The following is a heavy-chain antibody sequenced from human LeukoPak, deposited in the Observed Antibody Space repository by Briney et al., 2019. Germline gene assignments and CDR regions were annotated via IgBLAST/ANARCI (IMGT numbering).Heavy chain of an antibody. J-gene: IGHJ4*02. V-gene: IGHV4-39*07. CDR2: IYYSGST. Sequence: SETLSLTCTVSGGSISSSSYYWGWIRQPPGKGLEWIGSIYYSGSTYYNPSLKSRVTISVDTSKNQFSLKLSSVTAADTAVYYCARAGYYDSSGFAYYFDYWGQGTLVTVSS. CDR1: GGSISSSSYY. CDR3: ARAGYYDSSGFAYYFDY. D-gene: IGHD3-22*01.